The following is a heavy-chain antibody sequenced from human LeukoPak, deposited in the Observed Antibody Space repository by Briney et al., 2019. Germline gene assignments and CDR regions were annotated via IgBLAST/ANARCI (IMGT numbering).Heavy chain of an antibody. J-gene: IGHJ4*02. CDR1: GFTFSSFW. V-gene: IGHV3-7*05. D-gene: IGHD6-6*01. CDR3: ARDRSSSFY. CDR2: IKQDGSEK. Sequence: GGSLRLSCAASGFTFSSFWMTWVRQAPGKGLEWVANIKQDGSEKYYEDSVKGRVTISRDNADNSLYLQMSSLRADDTAMYYCARDRSSSFYWGQGTLVTVSS.